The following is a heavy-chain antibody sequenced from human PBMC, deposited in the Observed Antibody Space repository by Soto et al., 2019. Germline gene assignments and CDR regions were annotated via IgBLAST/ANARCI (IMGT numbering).Heavy chain of an antibody. Sequence: EVQLVESGGGLVQPGGSLRLSCAASGFTFSSYWMHWVRQAPGKGLVWVSRINSDGSTITYADSVKGRFTISRDNAKYTLYLLRNSLREEDTVVFYCARVHYGSYGWGYWGQGTRVTVSS. CDR1: GFTFSSYW. CDR3: ARVHYGSYGWGY. CDR2: INSDGSTI. D-gene: IGHD3-10*01. V-gene: IGHV3-74*01. J-gene: IGHJ4*02.